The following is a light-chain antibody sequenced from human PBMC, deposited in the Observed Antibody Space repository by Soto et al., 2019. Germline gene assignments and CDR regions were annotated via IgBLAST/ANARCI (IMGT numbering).Light chain of an antibody. CDR2: KAS. CDR1: QTISSW. CDR3: QHYNSYSEA. Sequence: DLQMTQSPSTMSGSVGARVTITCRASQTISSWLAWYQQKPGKAPKLLIYKASTLKSGVPSRFSGSGSGTEFTLTISSLQPDEFATYYCQHYNSYSEAFGQGNKVDIK. J-gene: IGKJ1*01. V-gene: IGKV1-5*03.